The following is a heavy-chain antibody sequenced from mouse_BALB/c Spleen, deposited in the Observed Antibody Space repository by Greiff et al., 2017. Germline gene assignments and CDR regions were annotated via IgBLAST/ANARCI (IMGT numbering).Heavy chain of an antibody. CDR2: SSNGVGST. CDR1: GFTFSHLT. D-gene: IGHD1-1*01. V-gene: IGHV5-12-2*01. Sequence: KLMEAGGGFVQPGGSLKLSFQASGFTFSHLTLSLGRPAPEKRLEWVAYSSNGVGSTYYPDTVKGRFNISRDNAKNTLYLQMSNLKSEDTAIYYCARRYGNPCWYFDDWGAGTTLTVSS. J-gene: IGHJ2*01. CDR3: ARRYGNPCWYFDD.